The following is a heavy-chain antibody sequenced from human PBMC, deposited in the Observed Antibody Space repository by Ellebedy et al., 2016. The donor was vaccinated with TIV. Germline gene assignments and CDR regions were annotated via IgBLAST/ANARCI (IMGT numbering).Heavy chain of an antibody. Sequence: PGGSLRLSCEASGFTFSSFWMHWVRQDPGKGLVWVAHINVDGSTTNSADSVWGRFTISRDNSRNTVHLHMTSLRVEDTAVYYCAREGNYGGKSEIDYWGQGTLVTVDS. D-gene: IGHD4-23*01. CDR3: AREGNYGGKSEIDY. CDR1: GFTFSSFW. J-gene: IGHJ4*02. CDR2: INVDGSTT. V-gene: IGHV3-74*01.